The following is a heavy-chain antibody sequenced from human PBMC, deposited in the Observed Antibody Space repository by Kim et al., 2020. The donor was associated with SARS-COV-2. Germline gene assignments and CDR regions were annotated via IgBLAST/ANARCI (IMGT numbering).Heavy chain of an antibody. CDR1: GFTFSDYY. Sequence: GGSLRLSCAASGFTFSDYYMTWIRQAPGKGLEWVSYISSSGSTRYYADSVKGRFTISRDNAKNSLYLQMNSLRAEDTAVYYCARDFSYCGGDCGRGWGQGTLVTVSS. CDR3: ARDFSYCGGDCGRG. D-gene: IGHD2-21*02. V-gene: IGHV3-11*04. J-gene: IGHJ4*02. CDR2: ISSSGSTR.